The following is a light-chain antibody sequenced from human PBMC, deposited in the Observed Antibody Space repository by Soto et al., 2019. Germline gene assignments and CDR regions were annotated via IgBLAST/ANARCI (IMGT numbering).Light chain of an antibody. CDR2: AAS. CDR3: RQQYGSSGT. V-gene: IGKV1-6*01. Sequence: IHLTQSPCSLSASLGDRVTITCRASQSIRNDLVGYQQKPGKAPNLLIYAASSLQAGVPSRCSGSGSGRDFTLTIISRLHDEFVTVYCRQQYGSSGTFGQGTKVDIK. CDR1: QSIRND. J-gene: IGKJ1*01.